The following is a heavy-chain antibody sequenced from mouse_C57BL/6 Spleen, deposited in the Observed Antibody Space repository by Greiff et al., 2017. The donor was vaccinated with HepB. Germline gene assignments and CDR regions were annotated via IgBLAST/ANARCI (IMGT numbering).Heavy chain of an antibody. D-gene: IGHD2-1*01. CDR2: IDPETGGT. V-gene: IGHV1-15*01. CDR1: GYTFTDYE. Sequence: VQLQQSGAELVRPGASVTLSCKASGYTFTDYEMHWVKQTPVHGLEWIGAIDPETGGTAYNQKFKGKAILTADKSSSTAYMELRSLTSEDSAVYYCTRDGNYGFAYWGQVTLVTVSA. J-gene: IGHJ3*01. CDR3: TRDGNYGFAY.